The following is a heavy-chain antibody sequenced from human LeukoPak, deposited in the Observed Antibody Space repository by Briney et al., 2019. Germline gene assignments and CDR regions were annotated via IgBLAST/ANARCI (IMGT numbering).Heavy chain of an antibody. V-gene: IGHV4-38-2*01. J-gene: IGHJ4*02. D-gene: IGHD4-23*01. CDR1: GYSISSGYY. Sequence: SETLSLTCAVSGYSISSGYYWGWIRQPPGKGLEWIGSIYYSGSTYYNPSLKSRVTISVDKSRNQFSLKLTSVTAADTAVYYCARTTMMVTGPWNYFDYWGQGTLVIVSS. CDR2: IYYSGST. CDR3: ARTTMMVTGPWNYFDY.